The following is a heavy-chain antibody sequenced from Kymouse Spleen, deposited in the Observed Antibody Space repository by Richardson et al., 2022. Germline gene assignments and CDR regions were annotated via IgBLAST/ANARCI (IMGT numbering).Heavy chain of an antibody. V-gene: IGHV4-34*01. CDR3: ARRNRQWPFDY. J-gene: IGHJ4*02. CDR1: GGSFSGYY. D-gene: IGHD6-19*01. Sequence: QVQLQQWGAGLLKPSETLSLTCAVYGGSFSGYYWSWIRQPPGKGLEWIGEINHSGSTNYNPSLKSRVTISVDTSKNQFSLKLSSVTAADTAVYYCARRNRQWPFDYWGQGTLVTVSS. CDR2: INHSGST.